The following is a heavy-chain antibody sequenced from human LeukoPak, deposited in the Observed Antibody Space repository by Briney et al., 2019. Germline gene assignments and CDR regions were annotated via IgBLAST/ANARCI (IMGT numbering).Heavy chain of an antibody. D-gene: IGHD4-23*01. CDR3: AREITVVTSPARFDY. J-gene: IGHJ4*02. Sequence: SGGSLRLSCAASGFTFSSYWMSWVRQAPGKGLEWVANIKQDGSEKYYVDSVKGRFTISRDNAKNSLYLQMNSLRAEDTAVYYCAREITVVTSPARFDYWGQGTLVTVSS. CDR1: GFTFSSYW. CDR2: IKQDGSEK. V-gene: IGHV3-7*01.